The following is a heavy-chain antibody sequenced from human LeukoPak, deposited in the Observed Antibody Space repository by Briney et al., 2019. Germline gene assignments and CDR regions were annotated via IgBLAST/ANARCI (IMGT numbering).Heavy chain of an antibody. CDR2: IYSGGST. D-gene: IGHD2-2*01. Sequence: PGGSLRLSCAASGFTVSSNYMSWVRQAPGKGLEWVSVIYSGGSTYYSASVKGRFTISRDNSKNTLYLQMNSLRAEDTAVYYCARGFVLLFDDIVVVPAAQHPPSDAFDIWGQGTMVTVSS. V-gene: IGHV3-66*01. J-gene: IGHJ3*02. CDR1: GFTVSSNY. CDR3: ARGFVLLFDDIVVVPAAQHPPSDAFDI.